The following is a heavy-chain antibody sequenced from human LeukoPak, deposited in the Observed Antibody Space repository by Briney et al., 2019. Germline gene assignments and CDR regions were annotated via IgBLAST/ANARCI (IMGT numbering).Heavy chain of an antibody. D-gene: IGHD6-19*01. CDR1: GFTFSSYG. V-gene: IGHV3-30*02. J-gene: IGHJ4*02. CDR2: IRYDGSNK. CDR3: ARGGWLYFDY. Sequence: PGGSLRLSCAASGFTFSSYGMHWVRQAPGKGLEWVAFIRYDGSNKYYADSVKGRFTISRDNTKSSLYLQMNSLRAEDTAVYYCARGGWLYFDYWGQGTLVTVSS.